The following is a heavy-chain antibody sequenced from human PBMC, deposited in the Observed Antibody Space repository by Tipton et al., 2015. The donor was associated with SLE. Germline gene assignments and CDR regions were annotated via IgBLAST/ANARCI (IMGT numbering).Heavy chain of an antibody. D-gene: IGHD3-9*01. Sequence: QVQLVQSGAEVKKPGASVKVSCKVSGYTLTELSMHWVRQAPGKGLEWMGGFDPEDGETIYAQKFQGRVTMTEDTSTDAAYMELSSLRSEDTAVYYCATPRPSDILTGYYGGGSHYWGQGALVTVSS. V-gene: IGHV1-24*01. CDR1: GYTLTELS. CDR3: ATPRPSDILTGYYGGGSHY. CDR2: FDPEDGET. J-gene: IGHJ4*02.